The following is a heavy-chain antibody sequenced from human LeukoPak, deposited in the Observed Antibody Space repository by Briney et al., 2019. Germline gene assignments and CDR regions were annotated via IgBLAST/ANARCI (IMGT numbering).Heavy chain of an antibody. J-gene: IGHJ5*02. Sequence: GASVKVSCKASGYTFTSYGISWVRQAPGQGLEWMGWISAYNGNTNYAQKLQGRVTMTTDTPTSTAYMELRSLRSDDTAVYYCARSYGSGSPPWFDPWGQGTLVTVSS. CDR3: ARSYGSGSPPWFDP. D-gene: IGHD3-10*01. V-gene: IGHV1-18*04. CDR1: GYTFTSYG. CDR2: ISAYNGNT.